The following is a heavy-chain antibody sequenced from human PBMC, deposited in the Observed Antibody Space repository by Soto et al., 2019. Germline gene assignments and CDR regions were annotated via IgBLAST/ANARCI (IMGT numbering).Heavy chain of an antibody. CDR2: IFPNSVGST. Sequence: QAPLVQSGSEVRRPGASVNVSCKPSGYTFAAYDLPWVRHAPGQGLEWMGFIFPNSVGSTTSAPQFEGRVTMTRDSPISTHYAQLSGLTSNHTGVYYCAKDEGGIVDSWGEGALVT. CDR1: GYTFAAYD. J-gene: IGHJ5*01. V-gene: IGHV1-2*02. D-gene: IGHD3-16*02. CDR3: AKDEGGIVDS.